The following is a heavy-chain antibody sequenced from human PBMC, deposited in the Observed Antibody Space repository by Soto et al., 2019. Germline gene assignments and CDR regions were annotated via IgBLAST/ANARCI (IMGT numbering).Heavy chain of an antibody. J-gene: IGHJ4*02. D-gene: IGHD2-15*01. CDR2: IDPSDSQT. CDR1: GYSFAGCW. CDR3: ARQRYVSVCGPNLRCFFYS. Sequence: PGESLKISCKGSGYSFAGCWITWGRQMPGKGLEWMGRIDPSDSQTYYSPSFRGHVTISAAKSITTVFLQWSSLRASDTAMYYCARQRYVSVCGPNLRCFFYSLGQGTLVTV. V-gene: IGHV5-10-1*01.